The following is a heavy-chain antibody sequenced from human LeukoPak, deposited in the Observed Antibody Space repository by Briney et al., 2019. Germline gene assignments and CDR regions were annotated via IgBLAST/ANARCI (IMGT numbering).Heavy chain of an antibody. CDR2: IIVGSGKT. CDR3: ARDNSVEDTAWWFDP. V-gene: IGHV1-58*02. Sequence: SVKVSCKASGFTFSNSAMQWVRQARGQRLEWIGWIIVGSGKTHYAQKFQGRVTMTRDMSTSTDYMELSSLRSRDTAVYYCARDNSVEDTAWWFDPWGQGTLVTVSS. CDR1: GFTFSNSA. J-gene: IGHJ5*02. D-gene: IGHD4-23*01.